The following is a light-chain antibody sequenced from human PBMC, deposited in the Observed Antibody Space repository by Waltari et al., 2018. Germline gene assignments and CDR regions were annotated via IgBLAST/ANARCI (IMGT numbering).Light chain of an antibody. J-gene: IGKJ1*01. Sequence: EIVLTQSPGTLSLSPGERATLSCRASQSVGRTLPWYQPRPGQAPRLLIYGASSRAADIPDRFAGSGSGTDFSLTINRLEPEDFAVYYCQHYLRLPVSFGQGTKVEIK. CDR2: GAS. CDR1: QSVGRT. CDR3: QHYLRLPVS. V-gene: IGKV3-20*01.